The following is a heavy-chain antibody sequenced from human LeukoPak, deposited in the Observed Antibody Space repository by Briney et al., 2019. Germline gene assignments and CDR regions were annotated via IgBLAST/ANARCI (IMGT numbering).Heavy chain of an antibody. Sequence: GGSLRLSCAASGFSFDEYAMHWVRQAPGKGLEWVSGISWNSGSTAYADSVKGRFTISKDNAKNSLYLQMNSLRAEDTALYYCAKTYYGSGKTPFDCWGQGTLVTVSS. CDR2: ISWNSGST. CDR1: GFSFDEYA. V-gene: IGHV3-9*01. CDR3: AKTYYGSGKTPFDC. J-gene: IGHJ4*02. D-gene: IGHD3-10*01.